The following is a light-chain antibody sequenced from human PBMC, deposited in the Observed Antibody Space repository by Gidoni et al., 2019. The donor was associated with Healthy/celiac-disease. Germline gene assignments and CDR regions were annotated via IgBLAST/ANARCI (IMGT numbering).Light chain of an antibody. V-gene: IGLV2-23*02. CDR1: SSDVGSYNL. J-gene: IGLJ2*01. Sequence: SALTQPASVSGSPGQSITISCTGTSSDVGSYNLVSWYQQPPGKAPKLMIYEVSKRPSGVSNRFSGSKSGNTASLTISGLQADDEADYYCCSYAGSSTYVVFGGGTKLTVL. CDR2: EVS. CDR3: CSYAGSSTYVV.